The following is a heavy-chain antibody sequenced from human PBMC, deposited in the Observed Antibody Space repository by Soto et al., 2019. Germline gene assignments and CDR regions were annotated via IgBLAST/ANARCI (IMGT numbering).Heavy chain of an antibody. CDR3: ARRSGYYDSSGYYYGPIDY. D-gene: IGHD3-22*01. CDR1: EYSFTSYW. V-gene: IGHV5-51*01. Sequence: GESLKISCKGSEYSFTSYWIGWVRQMPGKGLEWMGIIYPGDSDTRYSPSFQGQVTISADKSISTAYLQWSSLKASDTAMYYCARRSGYYDSSGYYYGPIDYWGQGTLVTVSS. CDR2: IYPGDSDT. J-gene: IGHJ4*02.